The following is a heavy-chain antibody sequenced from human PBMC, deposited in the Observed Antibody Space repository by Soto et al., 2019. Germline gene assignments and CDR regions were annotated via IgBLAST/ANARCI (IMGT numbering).Heavy chain of an antibody. CDR2: IYYSGST. Sequence: SETLSLTCTVSGGSISSSSYYWGWIRQPPGKGLEWIGSIYYSGSTYYNPSLKSRVTISVDTSKNQFSLKLSSVTAADTAVYYCARLYGDYLFPLDYWGQGTLVTVSS. J-gene: IGHJ4*02. V-gene: IGHV4-39*01. CDR3: ARLYGDYLFPLDY. D-gene: IGHD4-17*01. CDR1: GGSISSSSYY.